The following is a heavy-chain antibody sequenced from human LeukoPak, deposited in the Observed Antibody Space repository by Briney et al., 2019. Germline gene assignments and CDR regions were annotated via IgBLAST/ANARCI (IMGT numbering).Heavy chain of an antibody. Sequence: ASVKVSRKASGYTFTGYYIHWVRQAPGQGLEWMGWIYPNSGGTKYAQKFQGRVTMTSDTSISTAYMDLSSLRSDDTAVYYCARDLTAYLGADYWGQGTLVTVSS. D-gene: IGHD3-9*01. CDR3: ARDLTAYLGADY. CDR1: GYTFTGYY. J-gene: IGHJ4*02. CDR2: IYPNSGGT. V-gene: IGHV1-2*02.